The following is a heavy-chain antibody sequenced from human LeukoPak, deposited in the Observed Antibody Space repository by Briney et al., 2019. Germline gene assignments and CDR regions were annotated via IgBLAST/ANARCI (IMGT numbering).Heavy chain of an antibody. Sequence: SCKASGYTFTSYAMHWVRQAPGKGLEWVAVISYDGSNKYYADSVKGRFTISRDNSKNTLYLQMNSLRAEDTAVYYCARVMGSGWYSFDYWGQGTLVTVSS. J-gene: IGHJ4*02. CDR2: ISYDGSNK. CDR1: GYTFTSYA. V-gene: IGHV3-30-3*01. CDR3: ARVMGSGWYSFDY. D-gene: IGHD6-19*01.